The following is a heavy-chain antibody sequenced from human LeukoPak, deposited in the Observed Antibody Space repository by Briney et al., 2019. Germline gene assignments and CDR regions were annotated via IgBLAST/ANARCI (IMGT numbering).Heavy chain of an antibody. Sequence: ASVKVSCKASGYTFTSYYMHWVRQAPGQGLEWMGIINPSGGSTSYAQKFQGRVTMTRDTSTSTVYMELSSLRSEDTAVYYCARDSHYYDSIENWFDPWGQGTLDTVSS. CDR3: ARDSHYYDSIENWFDP. J-gene: IGHJ5*02. D-gene: IGHD3-22*01. V-gene: IGHV1-46*01. CDR1: GYTFTSYY. CDR2: INPSGGST.